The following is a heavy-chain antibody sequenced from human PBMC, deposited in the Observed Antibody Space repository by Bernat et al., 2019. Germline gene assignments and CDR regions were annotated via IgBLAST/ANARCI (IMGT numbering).Heavy chain of an antibody. J-gene: IGHJ3*02. V-gene: IGHV3-30*18. D-gene: IGHD3-10*01. CDR2: ISYDGSNK. CDR1: GFTFSSYG. Sequence: QVQLVESGGGVVQPGRSLRLSCAASGFTFSSYGMHWVRQAPGKGLEWVAVISYDGSNKSDAESVKGRFTISRDNSKTTLYLQMNSLRAEDTAVYYCAKAANYYGSGSYPGPLDAFDIWGQGTMVTVSS. CDR3: AKAANYYGSGSYPGPLDAFDI.